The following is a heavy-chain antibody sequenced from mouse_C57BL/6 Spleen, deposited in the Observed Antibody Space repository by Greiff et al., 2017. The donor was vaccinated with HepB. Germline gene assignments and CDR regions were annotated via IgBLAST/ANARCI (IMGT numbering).Heavy chain of an antibody. Sequence: EVQVVESGPGLVKPSQSLSLTCSVTGYSITSGYYWNWIRQFPGNKLEWMGYISYDGSNNYNPSLKNRISITRDTSKNQFFLKLNSVTTEDTATYYCAINWDWFAYWGQGTLVTVSA. D-gene: IGHD4-1*01. J-gene: IGHJ3*01. CDR1: GYSITSGYY. CDR3: AINWDWFAY. CDR2: ISYDGSN. V-gene: IGHV3-6*01.